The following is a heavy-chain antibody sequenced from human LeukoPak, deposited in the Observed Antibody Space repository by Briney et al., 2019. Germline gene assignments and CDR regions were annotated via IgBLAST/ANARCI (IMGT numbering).Heavy chain of an antibody. CDR3: ARGVAAPGTGGLSWFDP. V-gene: IGHV4-59*01. J-gene: IGHJ5*02. CDR1: GGSIISYY. D-gene: IGHD6-13*01. Sequence: PSETLSLTCTVSGGSIISYYWSWIRQPPGKGLEWIGYIYYSGSTNSNPSLKSRVTISLDTSKNQFSLKLSFVTAADTAVYYCARGVAAPGTGGLSWFDPWGQGTLVTVSS. CDR2: IYYSGST.